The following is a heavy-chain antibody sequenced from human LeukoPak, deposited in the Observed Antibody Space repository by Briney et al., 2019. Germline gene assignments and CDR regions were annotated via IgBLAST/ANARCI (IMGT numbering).Heavy chain of an antibody. CDR3: AKGGTNYYDSSGYYGYMDV. CDR1: GFTFSSYG. Sequence: GGSLRLSCAASGFTFSSYGMSWVRQAPGKGLEWVSAISGSGGYTYYADSVKGRFTISRDNSKNTLYLQMNSLRAEDTAVYYCAKGGTNYYDSSGYYGYMDVWGKGTTVTISS. CDR2: ISGSGGYT. J-gene: IGHJ6*03. D-gene: IGHD3-22*01. V-gene: IGHV3-23*01.